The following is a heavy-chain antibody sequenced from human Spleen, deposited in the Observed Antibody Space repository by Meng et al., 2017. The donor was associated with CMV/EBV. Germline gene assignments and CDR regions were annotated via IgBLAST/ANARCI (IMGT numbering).Heavy chain of an antibody. CDR3: ARSFRYCSSGSCSYWYFNL. Sequence: SETLSLTCTVSGGSISSYYWSWIRQPPGKGLEWIGEINHSGSTNYNPSLKSRVTIAVDTSKDQFSLRLSSVTAADTAVYYCARSFRYCSSGSCSYWYFNLWGRGTLVTVSS. CDR1: GGSISSYY. V-gene: IGHV4-34*01. J-gene: IGHJ2*01. D-gene: IGHD2-15*01. CDR2: INHSGST.